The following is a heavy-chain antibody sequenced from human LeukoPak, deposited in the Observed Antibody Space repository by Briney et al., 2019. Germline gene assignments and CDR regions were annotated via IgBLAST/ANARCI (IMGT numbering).Heavy chain of an antibody. Sequence: SETLSLTCTVSGGSISSGGYYWSWIRQHPGKGLEWIGYIYYSGSTYYNPSLKSRVTISVDRSKNQFSLKLSSVTAADTAVYYCARLLHYDSRLFFDYWGQGTLVTVSS. D-gene: IGHD3-22*01. CDR1: GGSISSGGYY. J-gene: IGHJ4*02. CDR3: ARLLHYDSRLFFDY. V-gene: IGHV4-31*03. CDR2: IYYSGST.